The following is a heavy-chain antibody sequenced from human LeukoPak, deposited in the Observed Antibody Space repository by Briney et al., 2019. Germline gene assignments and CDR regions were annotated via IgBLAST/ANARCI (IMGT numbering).Heavy chain of an antibody. Sequence: SVKVSCKASGGTFSSYAISWVRQAPGQGPEWMGRIIPILGIANYAQKFQGRVTITADKSTSTAYMELSSLRSEDTAVYYCASGGRGYSYGYSNSFDYWGQGTLVTVSS. V-gene: IGHV1-69*04. CDR3: ASGGRGYSYGYSNSFDY. J-gene: IGHJ4*02. CDR2: IIPILGIA. CDR1: GGTFSSYA. D-gene: IGHD5-18*01.